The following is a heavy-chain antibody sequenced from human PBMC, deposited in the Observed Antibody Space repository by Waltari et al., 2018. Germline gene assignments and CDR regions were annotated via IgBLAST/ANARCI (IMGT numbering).Heavy chain of an antibody. CDR2: INEDGKTT. V-gene: IGHV3-74*01. J-gene: IGHJ5*01. CDR3: ARDLAGRDDS. Sequence: EVQLVESGGGLVQPGGSLRLLCAASGFTFSNYWMHWVRQAPGKGLVWVSRINEDGKTTTYADSVKGRFTISRDNAKNTMYLQMKSLRPEDTAVYFCARDLAGRDDSWGQGTLVTVSS. D-gene: IGHD6-19*01. CDR1: GFTFSNYW.